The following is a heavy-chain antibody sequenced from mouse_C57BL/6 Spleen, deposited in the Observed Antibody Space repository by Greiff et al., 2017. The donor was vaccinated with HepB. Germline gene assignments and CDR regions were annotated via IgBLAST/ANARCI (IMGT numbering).Heavy chain of an antibody. D-gene: IGHD1-1*01. CDR1: GYSITSGYY. Sequence: EVKLMESGPGLVKPSQSLSLTCSVTGYSITSGYYWNWIRQFPGNKLEWMGYISYDGSNNYNPSLKNRISITRDTSKNQFFLKLNSVTTEDTATYYCARDLGPITTVVATNFDYWGQGTTLTVSS. V-gene: IGHV3-6*01. J-gene: IGHJ2*01. CDR2: ISYDGSN. CDR3: ARDLGPITTVVATNFDY.